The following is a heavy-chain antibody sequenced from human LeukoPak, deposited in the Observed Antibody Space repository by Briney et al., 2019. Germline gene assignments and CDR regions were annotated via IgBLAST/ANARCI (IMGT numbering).Heavy chain of an antibody. J-gene: IGHJ3*02. Sequence: SQTLSLTCTVSGGSISSGDYYWSWIRQPPGKGLEWIGYIYYSGSTYYNPSLKSRVTISVDTSKNQFSLKLSSVTAADTAVYYCASYPPTIGNAFDIWGQGTTVTVSS. CDR3: ASYPPTIGNAFDI. CDR2: IYYSGST. V-gene: IGHV4-30-4*01. CDR1: GGSISSGDYY. D-gene: IGHD1-26*01.